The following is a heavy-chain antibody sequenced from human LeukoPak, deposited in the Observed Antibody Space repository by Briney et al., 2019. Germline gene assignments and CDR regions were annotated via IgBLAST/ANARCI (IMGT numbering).Heavy chain of an antibody. Sequence: SETLSLTCTVSGGSISSYYWSWIRQPAGKGLEWIGRIYTSGSTNYNPSLKSRVTMSVDTSKNQISLKLSSVTAADTAVYYCARHTTVVPPHYFDYWGQGTLVTVSS. D-gene: IGHD4-23*01. V-gene: IGHV4-4*07. J-gene: IGHJ4*02. CDR2: IYTSGST. CDR1: GGSISSYY. CDR3: ARHTTVVPPHYFDY.